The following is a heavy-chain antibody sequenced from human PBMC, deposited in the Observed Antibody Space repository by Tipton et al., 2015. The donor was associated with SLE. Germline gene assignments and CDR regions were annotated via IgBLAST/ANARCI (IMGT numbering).Heavy chain of an antibody. CDR3: ARGMGYFDY. CDR2: INHSGST. Sequence: TLSLTCAVYGGSFSGYYWSWIRQPPGKGLEWIGEINHSGSTNYNPSLKSRVTISVDTSKNQFSLKLSSVTAADTAVYYCARGMGYFDYWGQGTLVTVSS. J-gene: IGHJ4*02. V-gene: IGHV4-34*01. D-gene: IGHD5-24*01. CDR1: GGSFSGYY.